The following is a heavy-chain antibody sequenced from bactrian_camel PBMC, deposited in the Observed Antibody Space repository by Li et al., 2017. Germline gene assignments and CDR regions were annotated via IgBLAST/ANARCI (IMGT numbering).Heavy chain of an antibody. Sequence: QVQLVESGGGSVQAGGSLNLSCVISEWPWTSACVGWFRQAPGKEREKVASIYAREGITQYRDSVKGRFTTSRDNAKNTVYLQMNSLKPEYTAVYYCVRPGENGGTFGYWGQGTQVTVS. V-gene: IGHV3S1*01. D-gene: IGHD6*01. J-gene: IGHJ6*01. CDR3: VRPGENGGTFGY. CDR1: EWPWTSAC. CDR2: IYAREGIT.